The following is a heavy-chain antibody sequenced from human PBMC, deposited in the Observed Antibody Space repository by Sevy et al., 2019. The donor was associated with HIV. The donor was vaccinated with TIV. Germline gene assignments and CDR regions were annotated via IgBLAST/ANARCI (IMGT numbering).Heavy chain of an antibody. CDR2: ISRSGSTI. CDR3: AREWKMYDSSGYYFHFDY. V-gene: IGHV3-48*02. Sequence: GGSLRLSCAASGFTFSSYSMNWVRQAPGKGLEWVSYISRSGSTIYYADSVKGRFTISRDNAKNSLYLQMNSLREEDTAVYYCAREWKMYDSSGYYFHFDYWGQGTLVTVSS. D-gene: IGHD3-22*01. J-gene: IGHJ4*02. CDR1: GFTFSSYS.